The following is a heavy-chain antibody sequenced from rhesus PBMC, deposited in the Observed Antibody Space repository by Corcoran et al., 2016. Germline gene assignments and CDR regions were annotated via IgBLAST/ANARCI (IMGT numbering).Heavy chain of an antibody. Sequence: QLQLQESGPGLVKPSETLSLTCAVSGGSISGYYWSWIRQPPGKGLERIGNINGNIPGTNYNPSLKSRVTISKNTSKNQFSLKLSSVTAADTAVYYCARQGYWGDYSGYWGQGVLVTVSS. CDR3: ARQGYWGDYSGY. CDR1: GGSISGYY. D-gene: IGHD3-34*01. CDR2: INGNIPGT. V-gene: IGHV4-81*01. J-gene: IGHJ4*01.